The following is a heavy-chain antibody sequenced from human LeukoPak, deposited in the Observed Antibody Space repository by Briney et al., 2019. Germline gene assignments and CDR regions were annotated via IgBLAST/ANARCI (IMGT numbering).Heavy chain of an antibody. Sequence: SQTLSLTCTVSGGSISSGGYYWSWIRQHPGKGLEWIGYIYYSGSTYYNPSLKSRVTISVDTSKNQFSPKLSSVTAADTAVYYCARARRYGSGSYYEGNWFDPWGQGTLVTVSS. CDR1: GGSISSGGYY. V-gene: IGHV4-31*03. D-gene: IGHD3-10*01. CDR3: ARARRYGSGSYYEGNWFDP. CDR2: IYYSGST. J-gene: IGHJ5*02.